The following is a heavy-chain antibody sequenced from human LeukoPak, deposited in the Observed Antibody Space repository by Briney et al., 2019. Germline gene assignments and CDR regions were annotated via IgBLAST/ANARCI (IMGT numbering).Heavy chain of an antibody. CDR3: ARGYPSYGAVDH. D-gene: IGHD1-26*01. CDR2: IGTAGET. CDR1: GFTFSTYD. Sequence: GGSLRLSCAASGFTFSTYDMHWVRQASGKGLEWVSAIGTAGETHYPGSVMGRFTISRENAKNSLYLQMNSLRAGDTAVYFCARGYPSYGAVDHWGQGTLVTVSS. V-gene: IGHV3-13*01. J-gene: IGHJ4*02.